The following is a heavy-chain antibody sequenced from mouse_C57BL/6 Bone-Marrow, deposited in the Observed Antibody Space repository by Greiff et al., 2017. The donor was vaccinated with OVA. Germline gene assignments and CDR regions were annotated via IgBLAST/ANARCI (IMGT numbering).Heavy chain of an antibody. Sequence: QVQLKQPGAELVRPGSSVKLSCKASGYTFTSYWMHWVKQRPIQGLEWIGNIDPSDSETHYNQKFKDKATLTVDKSSSTAYMQLSSLTSEDSAVDYCARDGYPAWFAYWGQGTLVTVSA. V-gene: IGHV1-52*01. CDR2: IDPSDSET. CDR3: ARDGYPAWFAY. D-gene: IGHD2-3*01. CDR1: GYTFTSYW. J-gene: IGHJ3*01.